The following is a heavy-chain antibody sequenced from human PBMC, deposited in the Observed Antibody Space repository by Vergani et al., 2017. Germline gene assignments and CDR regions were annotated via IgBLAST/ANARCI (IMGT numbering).Heavy chain of an antibody. V-gene: IGHV4-59*01. CDR2: IYYNGRT. CDR1: GGSLTPYY. D-gene: IGHD2-21*01. J-gene: IGHJ3*01. CDR3: VRDTRRYFLDSLDGGDSDSPPFVPAV. Sequence: QVRLQESGPGLVRPSETLSLTCTVSGGSLTPYYWSWIRQSPGKGLEWIGNIYYNGRTKYNPSLKSLSTISADTSKEQFSLRLTSLTAADTAVYYCVRDTRRYFLDSLDGGDSDSPPFVPAVWGLGTGVIVSS.